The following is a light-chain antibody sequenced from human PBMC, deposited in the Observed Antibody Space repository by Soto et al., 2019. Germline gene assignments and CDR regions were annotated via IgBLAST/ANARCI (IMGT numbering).Light chain of an antibody. CDR3: QQYSGSPIT. CDR2: GAS. Sequence: VWTQSPGTLSLSPGETGALSCRPSQSVTTRLAXYXHKXGXXXKXXXSGASNRASGVPVRFSGSGSGTDFTLTITRLEPEDFALYYCQQYSGSPITFGLGKRLEIK. V-gene: IGKV3-20*01. CDR1: QSVTTR. J-gene: IGKJ5*01.